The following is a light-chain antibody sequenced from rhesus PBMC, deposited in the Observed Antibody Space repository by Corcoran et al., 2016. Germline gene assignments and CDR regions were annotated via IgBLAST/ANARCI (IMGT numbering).Light chain of an antibody. J-gene: IGKJ2*01. CDR1: QSLLHSGGKTY. CDR3: MQGIQLPYS. CDR2: EVY. Sequence: DIVMTQTPLSLPVTPGEPDSISCRSSQSLLHSGGKTYLYWYLQKPGQSPQPLIYEVYNRASGVPDRCSGSGSGTDFTLKISRVEAEGVGVYYCMQGIQLPYSFGQGTKVEIK. V-gene: IGKV2S20*01.